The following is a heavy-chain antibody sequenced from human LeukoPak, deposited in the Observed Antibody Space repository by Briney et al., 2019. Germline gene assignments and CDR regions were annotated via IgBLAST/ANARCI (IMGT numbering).Heavy chain of an antibody. CDR3: AKGRIAARPLGFDY. Sequence: GGSLRLSCAASGFTFSSYAMSWVRQPPGKGLECVSTISGSDGSTYYADSVKGRFTISRDNFKNTLYLQMNSLRADDTAVYYCAKGRIAARPLGFDYWGQGTLVTVSS. CDR2: ISGSDGST. V-gene: IGHV3-23*01. CDR1: GFTFSSYA. D-gene: IGHD6-6*01. J-gene: IGHJ4*02.